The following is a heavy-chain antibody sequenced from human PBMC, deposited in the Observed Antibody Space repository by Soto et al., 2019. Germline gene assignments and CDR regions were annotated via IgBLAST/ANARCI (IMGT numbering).Heavy chain of an antibody. CDR2: IKSKTDGGTT. Sequence: GGSLRLSCAASGFTFSNAWMNWVRQAPGKGLEWVGRIKSKTDGGTTDYAAPVKGRFTISRDDSKNTLYLQMNSLKTEDTAVYYCARDGKGAAYTHGPYYFDYWGQGALVTVS. J-gene: IGHJ4*02. CDR3: ARDGKGAAYTHGPYYFDY. V-gene: IGHV3-15*07. CDR1: GFTFSNAW. D-gene: IGHD1-1*01.